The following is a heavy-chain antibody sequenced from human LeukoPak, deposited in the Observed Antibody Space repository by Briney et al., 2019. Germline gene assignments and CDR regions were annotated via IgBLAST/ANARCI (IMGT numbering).Heavy chain of an antibody. J-gene: IGHJ3*02. D-gene: IGHD3-10*01. CDR3: ARELLLWFGELHAFDI. CDR1: GFTFSSYW. Sequence: GGSLRLSCAASGFTFSSYWMSWVRQAPGKGLEWVANIKQDGSEKYYVDSVKGRFTISRDNAKNSLYLQMNSLRAEDTAVYYCARELLLWFGELHAFDIWGQGTMVTVSS. CDR2: IKQDGSEK. V-gene: IGHV3-7*01.